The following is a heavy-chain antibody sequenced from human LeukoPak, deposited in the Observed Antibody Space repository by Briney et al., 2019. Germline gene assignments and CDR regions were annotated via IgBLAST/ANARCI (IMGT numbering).Heavy chain of an antibody. CDR2: INHSGST. Sequence: GSLRLSCAASGFTFSSYWMSWIRQPPGKGLEWIGEINHSGSTNYNPSLKSRVTISVDTSKNQFSLKLSSVTAADTAAYYCAREGIYYDSSGYYLYYYYYYMDVWGKGTTVTVSS. D-gene: IGHD3-22*01. CDR1: GFTFSSYW. V-gene: IGHV4-34*01. CDR3: AREGIYYDSSGYYLYYYYYYMDV. J-gene: IGHJ6*03.